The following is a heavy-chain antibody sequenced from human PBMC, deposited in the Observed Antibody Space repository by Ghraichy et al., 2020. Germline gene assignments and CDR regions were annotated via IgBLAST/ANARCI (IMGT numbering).Heavy chain of an antibody. J-gene: IGHJ4*02. CDR1: GFTFSSYS. Sequence: GGSLRLSCAASGFTFSSYSMNWVRQAPGKGLEWVSYISSSSGTIYYATSVKGQFTISRDNAKNSLHLQIHSLRDEDTAVYYCATRPVSGSYYFDYWGQGTLVTVSS. CDR2: ISSSSGTI. CDR3: ATRPVSGSYYFDY. V-gene: IGHV3-48*02. D-gene: IGHD1-26*01.